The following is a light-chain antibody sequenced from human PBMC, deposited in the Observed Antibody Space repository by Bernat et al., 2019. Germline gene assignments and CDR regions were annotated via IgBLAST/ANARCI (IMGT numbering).Light chain of an antibody. CDR3: QQYNIWPRT. CDR1: QSVSSN. CDR2: GAS. J-gene: IGKJ1*01. V-gene: IGKV3-15*01. Sequence: EIVVTQSPATLSVSPGERATLSCRASQSVSSNLAWYQQKPGQAPRLLIYGASTRATGIPARFSGSGSGTEFTLTISSLQSEDCAVYYCQQYNIWPRTFGQGTRVAIK.